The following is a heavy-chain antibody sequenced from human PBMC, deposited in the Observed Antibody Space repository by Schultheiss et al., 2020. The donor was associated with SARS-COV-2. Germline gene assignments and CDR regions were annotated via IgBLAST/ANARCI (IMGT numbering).Heavy chain of an antibody. CDR2: SHCTGSA. Sequence: SQTLSLTCAVYCGSFSGDSWSWLRQPPGTGLKWIGESHCTGSANCNPSLKSRVSISLGTSKNHFSLRLISVTAADTAVYYCARDRGATPLFGYWGQGTLVTVSS. CDR1: CGSFSGDS. D-gene: IGHD1-26*01. CDR3: ARDRGATPLFGY. V-gene: IGHV4-34*01. J-gene: IGHJ4*02.